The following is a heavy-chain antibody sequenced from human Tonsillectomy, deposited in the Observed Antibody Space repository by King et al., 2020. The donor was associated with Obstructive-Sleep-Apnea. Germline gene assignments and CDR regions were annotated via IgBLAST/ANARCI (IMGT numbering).Heavy chain of an antibody. CDR3: AWYVAYFQH. CDR2: VYHTGGT. Sequence: QLQESGPGLVKPSGTLSLTCGVSGDSISSYNWWSWVRQPPGKGLEWLGEVYHTGGTNYNPSLKSRVTISVDKSQNQFSLRLSPVNAADTAVYFCAWYVAYFQHWGQGTLVTVSS. J-gene: IGHJ1*01. V-gene: IGHV4-4*02. CDR1: GDSISSYNW. D-gene: IGHD6-13*01.